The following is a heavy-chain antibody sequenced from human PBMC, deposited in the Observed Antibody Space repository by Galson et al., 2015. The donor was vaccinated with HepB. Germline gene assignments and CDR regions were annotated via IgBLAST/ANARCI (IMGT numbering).Heavy chain of an antibody. D-gene: IGHD6-19*01. V-gene: IGHV1-46*01. CDR2: IDPSGGST. CDR3: ARGQQWLVRGWYFDL. J-gene: IGHJ2*01. CDR1: GYTFTSYY. Sequence: SVKVSCKASGYTFTSYYMLWVRQAPGQGLEWMGIIDPSGGSTSFAQKFQGRVTMTRDTSTGTAYMELSSLRSEDTAVYYCARGQQWLVRGWYFDLWGRGTLVTVSS.